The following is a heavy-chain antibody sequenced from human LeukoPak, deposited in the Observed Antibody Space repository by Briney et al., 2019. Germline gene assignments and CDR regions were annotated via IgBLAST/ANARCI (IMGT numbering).Heavy chain of an antibody. CDR3: AREVVAAAMGGYYFDY. CDR1: GGSISSYY. V-gene: IGHV4-4*07. Sequence: KTSETLSLTCTVSGGSISSYYWSWIRQPAGKGLEWIGRIYTSGSTNYSPSLKSRVTMSLDTSKNQFSLKLSSVTAADTAVYYCAREVVAAAMGGYYFDYWGQGTLVTVSS. CDR2: IYTSGST. D-gene: IGHD2-2*01. J-gene: IGHJ4*02.